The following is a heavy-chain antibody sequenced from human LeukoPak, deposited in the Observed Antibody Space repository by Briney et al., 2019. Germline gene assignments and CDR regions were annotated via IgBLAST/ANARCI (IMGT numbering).Heavy chain of an antibody. CDR1: GFTFDDYA. Sequence: GGSLRLSCAASGFTFDDYAMPWVRQAPGKGLEWVSGISWNSGSIGYADSVKGRFTISRDNAKNSLYLQMNSLRAEDTALYYCAKVQLRWSRYDAFDIWGQGTMVTVSS. D-gene: IGHD4-23*01. CDR3: AKVQLRWSRYDAFDI. CDR2: ISWNSGSI. J-gene: IGHJ3*02. V-gene: IGHV3-9*01.